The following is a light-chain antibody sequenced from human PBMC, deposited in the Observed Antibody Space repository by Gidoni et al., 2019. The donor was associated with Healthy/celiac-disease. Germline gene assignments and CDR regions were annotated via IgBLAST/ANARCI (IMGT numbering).Light chain of an antibody. CDR1: QSISSY. Sequence: DIQMTQTPSSLSASVGDRVTITCRASQSISSYLNWYQQKPAKAPHLLIYAASSLQSGVPSRFSGSGSGTDFTLTISSLQPEDFATYYCQQSYSTPPWTFGQGTKVEIK. V-gene: IGKV1-39*01. CDR2: AAS. CDR3: QQSYSTPPWT. J-gene: IGKJ1*01.